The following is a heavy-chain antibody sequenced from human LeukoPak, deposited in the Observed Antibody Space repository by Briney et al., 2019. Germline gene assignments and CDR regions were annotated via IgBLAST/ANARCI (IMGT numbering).Heavy chain of an antibody. V-gene: IGHV1-46*01. Sequence: ASVKVSCKASGYTFTSYYMHWVRQAPGQGFEWMGIINPSGGSTSYAQKFQGRVTMTEDTSTDTAYMELSSLRSEDTAVYYCATRGGSYYESLLFELYFDYWGQGTLVTVSS. D-gene: IGHD1-26*01. CDR2: INPSGGST. CDR3: ATRGGSYYESLLFELYFDY. CDR1: GYTFTSYY. J-gene: IGHJ4*02.